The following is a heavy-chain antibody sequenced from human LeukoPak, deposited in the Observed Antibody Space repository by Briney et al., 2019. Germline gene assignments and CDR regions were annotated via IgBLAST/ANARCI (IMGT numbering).Heavy chain of an antibody. J-gene: IGHJ6*02. Sequence: ASVKVSCKASGYTFTSYDINWVRQATGQGLEWMGWMNPNSGNTGYAQKFRGRVTMTRNTSISTAYMELSSLRSEDTAVYYCASDFWSGYSDYYYYGMDVWGQGTTVTVSS. CDR1: GYTFTSYD. CDR2: MNPNSGNT. V-gene: IGHV1-8*01. D-gene: IGHD3-3*01. CDR3: ASDFWSGYSDYYYYGMDV.